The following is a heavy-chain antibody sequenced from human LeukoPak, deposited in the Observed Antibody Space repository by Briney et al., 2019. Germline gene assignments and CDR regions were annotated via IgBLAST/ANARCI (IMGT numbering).Heavy chain of an antibody. Sequence: GGSLRLSCAASGFTFSNFWISWVRQAPGKGLEWVANIKTDGSATYYADSVKGRFTISRDNAKNSLYLEINSLTVEDTAVYYCVRNLPGTGYWSQGILVTVSS. V-gene: IGHV3-7*01. CDR1: GFTFSNFW. CDR3: VRNLPGTGY. CDR2: IKTDGSAT. J-gene: IGHJ4*02. D-gene: IGHD3-9*01.